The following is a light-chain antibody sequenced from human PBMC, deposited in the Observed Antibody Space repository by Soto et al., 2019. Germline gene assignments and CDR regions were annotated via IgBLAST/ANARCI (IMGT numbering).Light chain of an antibody. V-gene: IGLV2-14*01. CDR1: QRGVGGYNY. Sequence: HSDLNTPASGNGAPGESLTIFCTRTQRGVGGYNYVSWYQQHPGKAPKLMIYDVSNRPSGVSNRFSGSKSGNTASLTISGLQAEDEADYYCSSYTSSSSYVFGTGTKVTVL. J-gene: IGLJ1*01. CDR2: DVS. CDR3: SSYTSSSSYV.